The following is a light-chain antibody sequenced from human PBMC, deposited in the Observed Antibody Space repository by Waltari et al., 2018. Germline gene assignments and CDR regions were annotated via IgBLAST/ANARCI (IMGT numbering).Light chain of an antibody. Sequence: SCRASQSVGRSLAWYQQKPGQAPRLLIYGASIRATGIPDRFSGSGSGTDFSLTISRLESEDFAVYYCQQYDSLPVTFGQGTKVEIK. J-gene: IGKJ1*01. CDR1: QSVGRS. CDR2: GAS. CDR3: QQYDSLPVT. V-gene: IGKV3-20*01.